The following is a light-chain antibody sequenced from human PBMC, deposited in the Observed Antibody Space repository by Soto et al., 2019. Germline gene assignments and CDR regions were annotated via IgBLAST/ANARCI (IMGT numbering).Light chain of an antibody. CDR2: EGS. CDR1: YSDVGSYNL. V-gene: IGLV2-23*01. J-gene: IGLJ3*02. Sequence: QSVLTQPASVTGSPGQSITISCTGTYSDVGSYNLVSWYQHYPGKAPKLVIYEGSERPSGISTRFTGSKSGNTASLTISGLQAEDEADYYCCSYAGSNTWVFGGGTKLTVL. CDR3: CSYAGSNTWV.